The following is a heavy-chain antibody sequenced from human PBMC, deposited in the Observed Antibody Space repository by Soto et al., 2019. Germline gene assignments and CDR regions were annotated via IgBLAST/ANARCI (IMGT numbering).Heavy chain of an antibody. CDR2: ISSNSANI. V-gene: IGHV3-21*01. Sequence: EVHLVESGGGLVKPGGSLRLSCAASGFTFRSFTMNWVRQAPGKGLEWVSTISSNSANIYYTDALRGRFTISRDNAKNSLHLQMNSLRAEDTAVYYCTRDASRDSSARGWFDPWGPGTLVTVSS. CDR3: TRDASRDSSARGWFDP. CDR1: GFTFRSFT. D-gene: IGHD6-13*01. J-gene: IGHJ5*02.